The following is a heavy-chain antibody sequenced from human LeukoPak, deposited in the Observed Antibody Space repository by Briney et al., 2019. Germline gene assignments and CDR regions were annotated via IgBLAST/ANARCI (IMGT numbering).Heavy chain of an antibody. D-gene: IGHD1-26*01. CDR1: GFTFSTYS. CDR2: ISSSGSTI. CDR3: ARDLLSGSYYFDY. V-gene: IGHV3-48*01. Sequence: GGSLRLSCAASGFTFSTYSMNWVRQAPGKGLEWVSYISSSGSTIYYADSVKGRFTISRDNAKNSLYLQMNSLRAEDTAVYYCARDLLSGSYYFDYWGQGTLVTVSS. J-gene: IGHJ4*02.